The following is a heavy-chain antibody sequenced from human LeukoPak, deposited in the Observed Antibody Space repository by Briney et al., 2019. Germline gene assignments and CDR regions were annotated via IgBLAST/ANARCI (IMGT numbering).Heavy chain of an antibody. CDR3: ARHDSSGPYNAFDI. Sequence: SETLSLTCAVSGGSISSSNWWSWVRQPPGKGLEWIGEIYHSGSTNYNPSLKSRVTISVDKSKNQFSLKLSSVTAADTAVYYCARHDSSGPYNAFDIWGQGTMVTVSS. CDR2: IYHSGST. D-gene: IGHD3-22*01. CDR1: GGSISSSNW. V-gene: IGHV4-4*02. J-gene: IGHJ3*02.